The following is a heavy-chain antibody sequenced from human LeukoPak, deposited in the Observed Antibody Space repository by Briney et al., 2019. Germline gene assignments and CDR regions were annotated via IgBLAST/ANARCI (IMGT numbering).Heavy chain of an antibody. V-gene: IGHV3-30-3*01. J-gene: IGHJ6*02. CDR1: GFTFSSYA. Sequence: GGSLRLSCAASGFTFSSYAMLWVRQAPGKGLEWVAVTSNDGSNKYYADSVKGRFTISRDNSKNTLYLQMNSLRGEDTAVYYCARKQLGDYYYGMDVWGQGTTVTVSS. CDR2: TSNDGSNK. D-gene: IGHD6-13*01. CDR3: ARKQLGDYYYGMDV.